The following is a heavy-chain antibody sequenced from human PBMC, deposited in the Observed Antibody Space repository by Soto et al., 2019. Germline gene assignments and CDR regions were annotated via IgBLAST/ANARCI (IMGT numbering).Heavy chain of an antibody. D-gene: IGHD3-22*01. Sequence: QVQLQQWGAGLLKPSETLSLTCAVYGGSFSGYYWSWIRQPPGKGLEWIGEINHSGSTNYNPSLTSRVTISVDMSKNQFSLKLSSVTAADTAVYYCARGLYYYDSSCYYYAGYFDYWGQGTLVTVSS. V-gene: IGHV4-34*01. CDR2: INHSGST. CDR3: ARGLYYYDSSCYYYAGYFDY. CDR1: GGSFSGYY. J-gene: IGHJ4*02.